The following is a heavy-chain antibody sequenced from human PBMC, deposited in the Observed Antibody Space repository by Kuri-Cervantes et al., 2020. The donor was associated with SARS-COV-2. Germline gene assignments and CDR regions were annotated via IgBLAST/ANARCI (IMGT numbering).Heavy chain of an antibody. CDR2: IYYNGST. CDR1: GGSISSYY. J-gene: IGHJ4*02. Sequence: SETLSLTCTVSGGSISSYYWSWIRQPPGKGLEWVGYIYYNGSTYYNPSLRSRVIVSVDRSKNQFSLNLNSVTAADTALYYCARGAIGWGQGTLVTVSS. CDR3: ARGAIG. D-gene: IGHD2/OR15-2a*01. V-gene: IGHV4-59*12.